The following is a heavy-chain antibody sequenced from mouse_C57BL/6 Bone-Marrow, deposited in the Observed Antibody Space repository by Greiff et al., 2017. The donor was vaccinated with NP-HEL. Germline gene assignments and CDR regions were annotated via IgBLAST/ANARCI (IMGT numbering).Heavy chain of an antibody. CDR1: GYTFTSYW. V-gene: IGHV1-64*01. CDR3: ARTKSSFRVDY. J-gene: IGHJ4*01. CDR2: IHPNSGST. D-gene: IGHD1-1*01. Sequence: QVQLQQPGAELVKPGASVKLSCKASGYTFTSYWMHWVKQRPGQGLEWIGMIHPNSGSTNYNEKFKSKATLTVDKSSSTAYMQLSSLTSEDSAVYYCARTKSSFRVDYWGQGTSVTVSS.